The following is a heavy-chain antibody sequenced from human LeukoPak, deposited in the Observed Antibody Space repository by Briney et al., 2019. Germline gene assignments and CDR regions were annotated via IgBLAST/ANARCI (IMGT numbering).Heavy chain of an antibody. V-gene: IGHV5-51*01. CDR2: IYPGDSDT. J-gene: IGHJ6*02. D-gene: IGHD3-10*01. CDR1: GYSFTRHW. CDR3: ARHRGAGGSGSYYTYYYYGMDV. Sequence: GASLKVSCKGFGYSFTRHWIGWVRQMPGKGPEWMGIIYPGDSDTRYSPSFQGQVTISADKSIGTAYLQWSSLKASDTAMYYCARHRGAGGSGSYYTYYYYGMDVWGQGTTVTVSS.